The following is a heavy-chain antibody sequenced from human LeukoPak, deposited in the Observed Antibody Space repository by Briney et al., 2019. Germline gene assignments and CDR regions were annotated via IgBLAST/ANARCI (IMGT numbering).Heavy chain of an antibody. CDR3: TGILLWFGEFDY. CDR2: ISGSGGST. CDR1: GFTFSSYA. Sequence: GGSLRLSCAASGFTFSSYAMSWVRQAPGKGLEWVSAISGSGGSTYYADSVKGWFTISRDNSKNTLYLQMNSLRAEDTAVYYCTGILLWFGEFDYWGQGTLVTVSS. J-gene: IGHJ4*02. D-gene: IGHD3-10*01. V-gene: IGHV3-23*01.